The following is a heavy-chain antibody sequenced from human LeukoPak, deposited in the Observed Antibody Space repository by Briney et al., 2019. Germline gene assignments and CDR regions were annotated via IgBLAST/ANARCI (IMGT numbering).Heavy chain of an antibody. V-gene: IGHV5-51*01. J-gene: IGHJ6*03. CDR2: IFPVSSDT. CDR3: ARPAFCTNAVCFSNYYYSMDV. CDR1: GYSFTSYW. D-gene: IGHD2-8*01. Sequence: GESLKIPCKGSGYSFTSYWIGWVRQMPATGLEWMGIIFPVSSDTKYSPSFQGRVNISADKSSSTAYLPERSQKASDTAMYYCARPAFCTNAVCFSNYYYSMDVWGRGTTVTVSS.